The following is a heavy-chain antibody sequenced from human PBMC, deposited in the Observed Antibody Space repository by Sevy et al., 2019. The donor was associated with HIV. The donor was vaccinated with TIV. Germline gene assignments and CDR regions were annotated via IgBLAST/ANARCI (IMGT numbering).Heavy chain of an antibody. J-gene: IGHJ6*02. Sequence: GGSLRLSCAASRFSFSSFSMNWVRQAPGKGLEWVSSINVRSTAIYYADSVKSRFTISRDNANNPLYLQRNSLTAEDMAFYYCARDHSSEISGYLSRTGMYFWDQGTTVTVSS. CDR3: ARDHSSEISGYLSRTGMYF. CDR1: RFSFSSFS. V-gene: IGHV3-21*01. CDR2: INVRSTAI. D-gene: IGHD3-22*01.